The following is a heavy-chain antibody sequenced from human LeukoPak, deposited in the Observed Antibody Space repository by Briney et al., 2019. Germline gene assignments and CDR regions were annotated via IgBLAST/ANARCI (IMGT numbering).Heavy chain of an antibody. CDR3: ATGVRYSSGWYYFDY. D-gene: IGHD6-19*01. V-gene: IGHV1-24*01. Sequence: ASVKVSCKVSGYTLTELSMHWVRQAPGKGREGMGGFDPEDGETIYAQKFQGRVTMTEDTSTDTAYMELSSLRSEDTAVYYCATGVRYSSGWYYFDYWGQGTLVTVSS. CDR1: GYTLTELS. J-gene: IGHJ4*02. CDR2: FDPEDGET.